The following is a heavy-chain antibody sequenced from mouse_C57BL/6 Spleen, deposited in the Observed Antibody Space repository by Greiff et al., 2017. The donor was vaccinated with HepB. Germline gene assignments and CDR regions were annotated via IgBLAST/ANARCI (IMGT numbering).Heavy chain of an antibody. Sequence: EVMLVESGGGLVKPGGSLKLSCAASGFTFSSYAMSWVRQTPEKRLEWVATISDGGSYTYYPDNVKGRFTISRDNAKNNLYLQMSHLKSEDTAMYYCAREGHYYGSSYGRWFAYWGQGTLVTVSA. CDR3: AREGHYYGSSYGRWFAY. D-gene: IGHD1-1*01. CDR1: GFTFSSYA. V-gene: IGHV5-4*01. CDR2: ISDGGSYT. J-gene: IGHJ3*01.